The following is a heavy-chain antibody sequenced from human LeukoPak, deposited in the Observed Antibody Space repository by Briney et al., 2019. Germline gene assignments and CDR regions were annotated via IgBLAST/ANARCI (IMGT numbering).Heavy chain of an antibody. V-gene: IGHV3-21*01. CDR3: ARGGSYDSSGYYYY. CDR2: ISSSSYI. Sequence: GGSLRLSCAASGFTFSSYSMNWVRQAPGKGLEWVSSISSSSYIYYADSVKGRFTISRDNAKNSLYLQMNSLRAEDTAVYYCARGGSYDSSGYYYYWGQGTLVTVSS. CDR1: GFTFSSYS. D-gene: IGHD3-22*01. J-gene: IGHJ4*02.